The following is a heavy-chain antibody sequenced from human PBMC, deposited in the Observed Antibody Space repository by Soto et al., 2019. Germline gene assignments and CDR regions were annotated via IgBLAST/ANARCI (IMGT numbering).Heavy chain of an antibody. D-gene: IGHD2-15*01. V-gene: IGHV4-39*01. CDR2: IYYSGST. CDR1: GGSISSTIYY. CDR3: ARDRTQQTIFDH. Sequence: SETLSLTCTVSGGSISSTIYYWGWTRQPPGKGLEWIGSIYYSGSTYYNPSLQSRVTISVDTSKNKFSLKLSSVTAADTAVYYCARDRTQQTIFDHWGQGNMVTVSS. J-gene: IGHJ4*02.